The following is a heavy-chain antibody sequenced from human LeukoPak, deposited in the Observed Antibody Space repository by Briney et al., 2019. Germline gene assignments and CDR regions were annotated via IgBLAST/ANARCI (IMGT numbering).Heavy chain of an antibody. CDR2: ISGSGGST. Sequence: PGGSLRLSCAASGFTFSSYAMSWVRQAPGKGLEWVSAISGSGGSTYYADSVKGWFTISRDNSRDTLYLQMNGLRAEDTAVYYCAKGYYDYVWGSYYFDYWGQGTLVTVSS. D-gene: IGHD3-16*01. CDR3: AKGYYDYVWGSYYFDY. V-gene: IGHV3-23*01. CDR1: GFTFSSYA. J-gene: IGHJ4*02.